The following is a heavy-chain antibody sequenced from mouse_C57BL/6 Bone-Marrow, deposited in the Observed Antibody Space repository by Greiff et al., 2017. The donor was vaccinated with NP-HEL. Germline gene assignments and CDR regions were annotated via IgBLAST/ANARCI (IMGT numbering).Heavy chain of an antibody. CDR2: IWSDGST. D-gene: IGHD1-1*01. V-gene: IGHV2-6-1*01. CDR3: ARHTSFYYGSSPYAMDY. CDR1: GFSLTSYG. Sequence: QVQLKESGPGLVAPSQSLSITCTVSGFSLTSYGVHWVRQPPGKGLEWLVVIWSDGSTTYNSALKSRLSISKDNSKSQVFLKMNSLQTDDTAMYYCARHTSFYYGSSPYAMDYWGQGTSVTVSS. J-gene: IGHJ4*01.